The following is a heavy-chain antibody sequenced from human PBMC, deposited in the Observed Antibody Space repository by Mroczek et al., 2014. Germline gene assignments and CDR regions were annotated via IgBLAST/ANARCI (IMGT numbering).Heavy chain of an antibody. CDR3: ASHGVSGGYFDL. CDR1: GFTFDDYA. J-gene: IGHJ2*01. V-gene: IGHV3-9*01. D-gene: IGHD2-8*01. CDR2: ISWNSGSI. Sequence: EVQLLESGGGLVQPGRSLRLSCAASGFTFDDYAMHWVRQAPGKGLEWVSGISWNSGSIGYADSVKGRFTISRDNAKNSLYLQMNSLRAEDTALYYCASHGVSGGYFDLWGRGTLVTVSS.